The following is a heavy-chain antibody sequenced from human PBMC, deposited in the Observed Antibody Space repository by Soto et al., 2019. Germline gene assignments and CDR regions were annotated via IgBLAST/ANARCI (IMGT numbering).Heavy chain of an antibody. J-gene: IGHJ4*02. D-gene: IGHD3-22*01. CDR3: ARGSYYYDSSGYYYAY. CDR1: GFTVSSNY. V-gene: IGHV3-53*04. CDR2: IYSGGST. Sequence: EVQLVESGGGLVQPGGSLRLSCAASGFTVSSNYMSWVRQAPGKGLEWVSVIYSGGSTYYADSVKGRFTISRHNSKNTLYLQMNSLRAEDTAVYYCARGSYYYDSSGYYYAYWGLGTLVTVSS.